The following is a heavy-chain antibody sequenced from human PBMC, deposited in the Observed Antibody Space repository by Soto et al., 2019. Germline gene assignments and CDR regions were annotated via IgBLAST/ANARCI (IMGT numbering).Heavy chain of an antibody. V-gene: IGHV4-59*01. Sequence: QVQLQESGPGLVQPSETLSLTCTVSGGSISSYYWSWIRQPPGKGLEWIGYIYYSGSTNYNPSLTGRVTISVDTSKNQFSLKLSSVTAADTAVYDCARGGEQWLARNFDFWGQGTLVTVSS. J-gene: IGHJ4*02. CDR3: ARGGEQWLARNFDF. CDR1: GGSISSYY. CDR2: IYYSGST. D-gene: IGHD6-19*01.